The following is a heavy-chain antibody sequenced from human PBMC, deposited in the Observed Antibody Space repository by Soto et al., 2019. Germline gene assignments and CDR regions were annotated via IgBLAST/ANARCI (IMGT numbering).Heavy chain of an antibody. CDR3: ASTGYSSSWQPFDY. J-gene: IGHJ4*02. V-gene: IGHV4-4*07. CDR1: GGSISSYY. Sequence: PSETLSLTCTVSGGSISSYYWSWIRQPAGKGLEWIGRIYTSGSTNYNPSLKSRVTMSVDTSKSQFSLKLSSVTAADTAVYYCASTGYSSSWQPFDYWGQGTLVTVSS. CDR2: IYTSGST. D-gene: IGHD6-13*01.